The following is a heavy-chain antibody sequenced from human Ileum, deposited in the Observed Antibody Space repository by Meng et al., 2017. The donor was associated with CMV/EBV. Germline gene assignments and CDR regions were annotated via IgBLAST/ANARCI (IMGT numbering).Heavy chain of an antibody. Sequence: GESLKISCAASEVTFNNYAMHWLRQAPGKGLEWVAVITLDGIDKFYADSVRGRFTISRDNAKNSLYLQMNSLRAEDTAVYYCARVMHDFWSGYYYYYGMDVWGQGTTVTVSS. CDR2: ITLDGIDK. CDR1: EVTFNNYA. J-gene: IGHJ6*02. V-gene: IGHV3-30-3*01. CDR3: ARVMHDFWSGYYYYYGMDV. D-gene: IGHD3-3*01.